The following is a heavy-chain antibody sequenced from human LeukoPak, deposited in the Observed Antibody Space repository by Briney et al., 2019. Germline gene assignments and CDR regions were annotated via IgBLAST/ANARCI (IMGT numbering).Heavy chain of an antibody. D-gene: IGHD5-12*01. CDR2: IYNSANT. CDR3: ARHSRSAYTGYENAFDI. V-gene: IGHV4-59*08. Sequence: KPSETLSLTCTVSGGSISSYYWNWIRQPPGKGLEWIGNIYNSANTHYNPSLKTRITMSVDTSKNQFSLKLNSVTAADTGIYYCARHSRSAYTGYENAFDIWGQGTMVTVSS. CDR1: GGSISSYY. J-gene: IGHJ3*02.